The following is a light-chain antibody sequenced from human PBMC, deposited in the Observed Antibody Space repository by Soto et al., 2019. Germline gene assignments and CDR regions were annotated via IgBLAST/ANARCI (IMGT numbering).Light chain of an antibody. Sequence: DIRMSQSPPSLAASVGDRVTITCRASQRIDRFLNWYQQKPGKAPKLLIFAASSLQDGVPSRFCGSGSGTDFALTITSLHPEDLATYYCQQTHGTPYNFGQGTKLQIK. CDR2: AAS. CDR1: QRIDRF. J-gene: IGKJ2*01. V-gene: IGKV1-39*01. CDR3: QQTHGTPYN.